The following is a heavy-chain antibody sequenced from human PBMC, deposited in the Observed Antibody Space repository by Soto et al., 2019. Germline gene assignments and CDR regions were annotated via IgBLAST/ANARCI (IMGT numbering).Heavy chain of an antibody. J-gene: IGHJ4*02. CDR3: AKELGAPGF. V-gene: IGHV3-23*01. CDR1: GFTFSNYA. CDR2: IRGSGDTT. Sequence: GGSLRLSCAASGFTFSNYAMSWVRQAPDRGLEWVSGIRGSGDTTYYADSVKGRFTISRDNSTSTLYLQVNNLRAEDTALYYCAKELGAPGFWGQGTLVTVS. D-gene: IGHD3-16*01.